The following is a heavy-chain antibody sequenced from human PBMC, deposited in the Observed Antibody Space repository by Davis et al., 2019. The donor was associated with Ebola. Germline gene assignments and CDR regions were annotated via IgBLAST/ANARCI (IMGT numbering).Heavy chain of an antibody. D-gene: IGHD1-26*01. CDR1: GYTFTSYD. CDR3: ARDRWELPGYFDL. Sequence: ASVKVSCKASGYTFTSYDINWVRQATGQGLEWMGWMNPNSGNTNYAQKLQGRVTMTTDTSTSTAYMELRSLRSDDTAVYYCARDRWELPGYFDLWGRGTLVTVSS. J-gene: IGHJ2*01. CDR2: MNPNSGNT. V-gene: IGHV1-18*01.